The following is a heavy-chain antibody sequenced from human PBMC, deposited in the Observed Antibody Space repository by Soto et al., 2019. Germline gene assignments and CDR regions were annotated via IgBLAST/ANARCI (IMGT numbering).Heavy chain of an antibody. J-gene: IGHJ4*02. Sequence: SETLSLTCTVSGGSITSSYYWGWIRQPPGKGLEWIGSIYYSGSTYYNPSLKSRVTISVDTSKNQFSLKLSSVAAADTAVYYCATIPATTILTDYWGQGTLVTVSS. CDR1: GGSITSSYY. V-gene: IGHV4-39*01. D-gene: IGHD2-2*02. CDR3: ATIPATTILTDY. CDR2: IYYSGST.